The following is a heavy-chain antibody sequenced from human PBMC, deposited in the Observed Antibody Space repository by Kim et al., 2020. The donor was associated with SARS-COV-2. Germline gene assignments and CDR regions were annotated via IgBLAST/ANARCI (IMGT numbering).Heavy chain of an antibody. J-gene: IGHJ4*02. D-gene: IGHD6-19*01. V-gene: IGHV3-23*01. CDR1: GFTFSTYG. Sequence: GGSLRLSCAASGFTFSTYGMSWVRQAPGKGLEWVSGITGSGDTTYYRDSVKGRFTISRDNSKNRLYLQMISLRAEDTARYYFAKPPSAGVAVAEDWGQGTLVTVSS. CDR2: ITGSGDTT. CDR3: AKPPSAGVAVAED.